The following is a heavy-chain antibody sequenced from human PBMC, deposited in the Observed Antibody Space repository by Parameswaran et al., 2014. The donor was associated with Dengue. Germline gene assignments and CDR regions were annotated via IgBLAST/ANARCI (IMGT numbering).Heavy chain of an antibody. J-gene: IGHJ4*02. Sequence: ASVKVSCRASGYSFTSYAIYWVRQAPGQRLEWMGWINAGNGNTKYSQNFQGRVTITRDTSASTAYMDLSSLSSEDTAVYYCAKVGNDGMTWRLDYFDYWGQGTLVTVSS. CDR1: GYSFTSYA. V-gene: IGHV1-3*01. CDR2: INAGNGNT. D-gene: IGHD1-1*01. CDR3: AKVGNDGMTWRLDYFDY.